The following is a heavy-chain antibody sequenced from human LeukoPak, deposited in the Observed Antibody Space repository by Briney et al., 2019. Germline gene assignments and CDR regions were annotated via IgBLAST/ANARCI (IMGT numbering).Heavy chain of an antibody. J-gene: IGHJ5*02. CDR1: GFTFSSYA. V-gene: IGHV3-23*01. Sequence: GGSLRLSCAAPGFTFSSYAMSWVRQAPGKGLEWVSAISGSGGSTHYADSVKGRFTISRDNSKNTLYLQMNSLRAEDTAVYYCARSSSLNWFDPWGQGTLVTVSS. CDR2: ISGSGGST. CDR3: ARSSSLNWFDP. D-gene: IGHD6-6*01.